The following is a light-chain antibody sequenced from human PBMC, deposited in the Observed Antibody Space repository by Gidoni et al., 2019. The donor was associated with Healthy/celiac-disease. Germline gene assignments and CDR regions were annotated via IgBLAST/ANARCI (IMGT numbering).Light chain of an antibody. J-gene: IGKJ1*01. V-gene: IGKV1-39*01. CDR3: QQSYSTPPVT. CDR2: AAS. CDR1: QSISSY. Sequence: DIQMTQSPSSLSASVGDRVTITCRASQSISSYLNWYQQKPGKAPKLLIYAASSCQSGVPSRFSGSGSGTDFTLTISSLQPEDFATYYCQQSYSTPPVTFGQGTKVEIK.